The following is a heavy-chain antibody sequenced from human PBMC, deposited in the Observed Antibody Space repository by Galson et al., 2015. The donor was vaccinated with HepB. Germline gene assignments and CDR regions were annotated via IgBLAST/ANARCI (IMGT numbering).Heavy chain of an antibody. CDR1: GFNSRSHA. D-gene: IGHD2-15*01. CDR2: ISDSGGSP. Sequence: SLRLSCAASGFNSRSHAMSCVRQAPGKGLEWVSSISDSGGSPYYADSGKSLFTISRDKSKNTLYLQMNSLRAEDTAVYYCANDRSGVTCYEGGDYWGQGTLVTVSS. V-gene: IGHV3-23*01. J-gene: IGHJ4*02. CDR3: ANDRSGVTCYEGGDY.